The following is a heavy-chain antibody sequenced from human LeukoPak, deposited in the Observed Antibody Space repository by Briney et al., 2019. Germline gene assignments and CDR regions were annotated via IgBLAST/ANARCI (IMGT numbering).Heavy chain of an antibody. CDR3: ASSPGDSWNNWFDP. Sequence: SETLSLTCTVSGGSISSYYWSWIRQPPGKGLECIGYIYYSGSTNYNPSLKSRVTISVDTSKNQFSLKLSSVTAADTAVYYCASSPGDSWNNWFDPWGQGTLVTVSS. CDR1: GGSISSYY. J-gene: IGHJ5*02. CDR2: IYYSGST. V-gene: IGHV4-59*01. D-gene: IGHD5-18*01.